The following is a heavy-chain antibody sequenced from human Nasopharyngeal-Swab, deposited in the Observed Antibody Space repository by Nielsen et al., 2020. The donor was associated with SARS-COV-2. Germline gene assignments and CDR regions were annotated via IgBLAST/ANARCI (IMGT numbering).Heavy chain of an antibody. J-gene: IGHJ5*02. CDR3: AATSVLRFLEWLNNWFDP. CDR1: GGSISSSSYY. D-gene: IGHD3-3*01. CDR2: IYYSGST. V-gene: IGHV4-39*01. Sequence: SETLSLTCTVSGGSISSSSYYWGWIRQPPGKGLEWIGSIYYSGSTYYNPSLKSRVTISVDTSKNQFSLKLSSVTAADTAVYCCAATSVLRFLEWLNNWFDPWGQGTLVTVSS.